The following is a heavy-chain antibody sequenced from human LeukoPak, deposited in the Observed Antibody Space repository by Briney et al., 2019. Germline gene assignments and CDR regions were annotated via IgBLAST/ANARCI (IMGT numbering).Heavy chain of an antibody. V-gene: IGHV3-33*06. CDR3: AKDYDSSGWAAFDI. D-gene: IGHD3-22*01. CDR2: IWFDGSNK. J-gene: IGHJ3*02. CDR1: GFTFSNYG. Sequence: PGRSLRLSCAASGFTFSNYGMHWVRQAPGKGLEWVAVIWFDGSNKYYADSVKGRFTISRDNSKSTLYLQLNSLRAEDTAVYYCAKDYDSSGWAAFDIWGQGTMVTVSS.